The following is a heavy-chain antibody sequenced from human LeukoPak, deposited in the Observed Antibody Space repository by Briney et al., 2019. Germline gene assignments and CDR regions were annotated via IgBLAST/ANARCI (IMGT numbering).Heavy chain of an antibody. CDR1: GFTFDDYG. CDR2: INWNGGST. D-gene: IGHD3-9*01. Sequence: GGSLRLSCAASGFTFDDYGMSWVRQAPGKGLEWVSGINWNGGSTGYADSVKGRSTISRDNAKNSLYLQMNSLRAEDTALYYCASALNYDILTGYYNWGQGTLVTVSS. CDR3: ASALNYDILTGYYN. J-gene: IGHJ4*02. V-gene: IGHV3-20*04.